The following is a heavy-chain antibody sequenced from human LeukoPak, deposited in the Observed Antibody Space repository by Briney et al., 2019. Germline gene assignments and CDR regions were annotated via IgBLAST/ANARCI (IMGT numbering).Heavy chain of an antibody. V-gene: IGHV1-24*01. CDR2: FDPEDGET. Sequence: ASVKVSCKVSGYTLTELSMHWVRQAPGKGLEWMGGFDPEDGETIYAQKFQGGVTMTEDTSTDTAYMELSSLRSEDTAVYYCATAGLRWTTRLRDYYYGMDVWGQGTTVTVSS. J-gene: IGHJ6*02. D-gene: IGHD4-11*01. CDR3: ATAGLRWTTRLRDYYYGMDV. CDR1: GYTLTELS.